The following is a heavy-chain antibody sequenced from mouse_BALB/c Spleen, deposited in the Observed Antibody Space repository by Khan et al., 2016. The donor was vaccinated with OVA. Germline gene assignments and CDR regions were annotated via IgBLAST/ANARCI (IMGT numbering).Heavy chain of an antibody. V-gene: IGHV2-9*02. CDR1: GFSLTSHG. CDR2: IWAGGGK. Sequence: QVQLKQSGPGLVAPSQSLSITCTVSGFSLTSHGVHWVRQPPGKGLEWLGVIWAGGGKNYNSAIMSRLSISKDSSKSQVFLKVNSLQTDYTAIYYCARNREPDYFDYWGQGTTLIVSS. CDR3: ARNREPDYFDY. J-gene: IGHJ2*01.